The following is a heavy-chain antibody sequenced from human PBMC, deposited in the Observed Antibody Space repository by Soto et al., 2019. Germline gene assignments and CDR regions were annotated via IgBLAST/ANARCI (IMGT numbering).Heavy chain of an antibody. D-gene: IGHD2-2*01. CDR1: GFTFSSYA. J-gene: IGHJ4*02. CDR3: AQGACTSCSLDY. V-gene: IGHV3-23*01. Sequence: GGSLRLSCAASGFTFSSYAMSWVRQAPGKGLEWVSIISGSGSSTYYADSVKGRFTISRDNSKNTLYLQMNSLRAEDTAVYFCAQGACTSCSLDYWGQGTPVTVSS. CDR2: ISGSGSST.